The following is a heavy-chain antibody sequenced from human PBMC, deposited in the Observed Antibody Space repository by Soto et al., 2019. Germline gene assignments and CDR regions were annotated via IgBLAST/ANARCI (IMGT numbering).Heavy chain of an antibody. V-gene: IGHV3-30*04. J-gene: IGHJ6*02. CDR3: VRVGWGYDYGSGLDV. CDR2: IQHNAEHI. D-gene: IGHD3-16*01. CDR1: GVAFSAHS. Sequence: FLRLSCEASGVAFSAHSMHWVRQAPGKGLDWVATIQHNAEHIFYADSVRGRFTISRDNDRNLLYLRMNGLTPEDTALYYCVRVGWGYDYGSGLDVWCHGTTVTVSS.